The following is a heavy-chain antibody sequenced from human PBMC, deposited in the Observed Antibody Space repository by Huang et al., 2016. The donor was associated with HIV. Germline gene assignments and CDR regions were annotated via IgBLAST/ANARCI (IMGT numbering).Heavy chain of an antibody. J-gene: IGHJ4*02. CDR3: ARALLLFGLGSPLDF. CDR1: GYTFTTYH. CDR2: INPRGAST. Sequence: QVQLVQSGAEVKKPGASVKISCKASGYTFTTYHMHWVRQAPGQGLEWMGMINPRGASTRDAQTFQGRVTMTSDTSTSTVYMELSSLTPEDTAVYYCARALLLFGLGSPLDFWGQGSLVTVSS. D-gene: IGHD3-10*01. V-gene: IGHV1-46*01.